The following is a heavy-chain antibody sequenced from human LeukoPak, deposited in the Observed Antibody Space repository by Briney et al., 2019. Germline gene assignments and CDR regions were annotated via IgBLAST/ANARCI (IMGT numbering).Heavy chain of an antibody. J-gene: IGHJ4*02. CDR1: GLTFSSYA. CDR3: AKDYYDSSGYRSKDFDY. Sequence: GGSLRLSCAASGLTFSSYAMSWVRQAPGKGLEWVSAISGSGGSTYYADSVKGRFTISRDNSKNTLYLQMNSLRAEDTAVYYCAKDYYDSSGYRSKDFDYWGQGTQVTVSS. CDR2: ISGSGGST. D-gene: IGHD3-22*01. V-gene: IGHV3-23*01.